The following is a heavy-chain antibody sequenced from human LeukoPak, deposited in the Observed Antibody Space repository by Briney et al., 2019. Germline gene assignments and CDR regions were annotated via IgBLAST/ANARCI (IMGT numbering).Heavy chain of an antibody. D-gene: IGHD3-16*01. CDR2: IYYSGST. J-gene: IGHJ4*02. Sequence: PSETLSLTCAVYGESFRAYYWTWLRQPPGKGLEWIGNIYYSGSTYYNPSVKSRVSLSLDTSMNQFSLKVNSLTAADTAVYYCVRFFYYDASRPPFWGQGTLVAVSS. CDR3: VRFFYYDASRPPF. V-gene: IGHV4-34*01. CDR1: GESFRAYY.